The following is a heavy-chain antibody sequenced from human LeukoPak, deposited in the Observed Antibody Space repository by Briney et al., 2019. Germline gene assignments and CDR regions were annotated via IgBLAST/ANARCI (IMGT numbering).Heavy chain of an antibody. CDR1: GYSISSGYY. CDR2: IYHSGST. D-gene: IGHD6-13*01. V-gene: IGHV4-38-2*02. CDR3: ARVNGYSSSWFDY. Sequence: PSETLSLTCTVSGYSISSGYYWGWIRQPPGKGLEWIGSIYHSGSTYYNPSLKSRVTISVDTSKNQFSLKLSSVTAADTAVYYCARVNGYSSSWFDYWGQGTLVTVSS. J-gene: IGHJ4*02.